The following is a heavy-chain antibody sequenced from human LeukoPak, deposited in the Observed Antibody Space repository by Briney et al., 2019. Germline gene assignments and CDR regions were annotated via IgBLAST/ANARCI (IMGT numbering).Heavy chain of an antibody. Sequence: GGSLRLSCAASGFTFSSYAMSWVRQAPGKGLEWVSAISGSSATTYYADSVKGRFTFSRDNSNNTLYLQMNSLRAEDTAVYYCAKSVSSGDYDSTGYSFDYWGQGTLVTVSS. V-gene: IGHV3-23*01. D-gene: IGHD3-22*01. CDR3: AKSVSSGDYDSTGYSFDY. CDR2: ISGSSATT. CDR1: GFTFSSYA. J-gene: IGHJ4*02.